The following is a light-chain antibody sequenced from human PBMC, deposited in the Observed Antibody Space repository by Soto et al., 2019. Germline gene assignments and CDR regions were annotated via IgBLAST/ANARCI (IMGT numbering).Light chain of an antibody. J-gene: IGLJ2*01. CDR3: QSYDSSLSATV. Sequence: QSALTQPPSVSGAPGQRVTISCTGSSSNIGSGYDVHWYQQLPGAAPKLLIYVNSNRPSGVPDRFSGSRSGTSASLAITGLQAEDEADYYCQSYDSSLSATVFGGGTKLTVL. CDR2: VNS. CDR1: SSNIGSGYD. V-gene: IGLV1-40*01.